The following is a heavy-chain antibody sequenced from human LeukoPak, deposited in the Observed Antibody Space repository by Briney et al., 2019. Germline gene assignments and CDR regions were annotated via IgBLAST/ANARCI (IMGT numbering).Heavy chain of an antibody. Sequence: SETLSLTCAVYGGSFSGYYWSWIRQPPGKGLEWIGEINHSGSTNYNPSLKSRVTISGDTSKNQFSLKLSSVTAADTAFYYCARVGNSGTYQFDYWGQGTLVTVSS. V-gene: IGHV4-34*01. CDR3: ARVGNSGTYQFDY. D-gene: IGHD1-26*01. J-gene: IGHJ4*02. CDR1: GGSFSGYY. CDR2: INHSGST.